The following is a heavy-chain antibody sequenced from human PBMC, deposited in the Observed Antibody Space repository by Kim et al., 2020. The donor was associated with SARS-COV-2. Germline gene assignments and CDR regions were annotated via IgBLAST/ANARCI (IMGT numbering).Heavy chain of an antibody. V-gene: IGHV4-30-2*04. CDR3: ARVRGYFDAFDI. D-gene: IGHD5-18*01. J-gene: IGHJ3*02. Sequence: YKPPSLQCRVTISVDKTKSQFSLKLSSVTAADTAVYYCARVRGYFDAFDIWGQGTMVNVSS.